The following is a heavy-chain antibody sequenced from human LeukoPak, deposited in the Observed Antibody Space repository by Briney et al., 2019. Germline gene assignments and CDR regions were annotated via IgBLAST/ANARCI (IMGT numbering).Heavy chain of an antibody. CDR1: GFTFSSYG. D-gene: IGHD1-1*01. J-gene: IGHJ6*02. V-gene: IGHV3-30*03. Sequence: GGSLRLSCAASGFTFSSYGMHWVRQAPGKGLEWVAVISYDGSNKYYADSVKGRFTISRDNAKNSLYLQMNSLRAEDTAVYYCARAEVQLERPRVYYYGMDVWGQGTTVTVSS. CDR2: ISYDGSNK. CDR3: ARAEVQLERPRVYYYGMDV.